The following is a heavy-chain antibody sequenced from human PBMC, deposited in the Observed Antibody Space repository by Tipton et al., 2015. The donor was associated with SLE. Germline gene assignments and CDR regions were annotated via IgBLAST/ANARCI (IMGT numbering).Heavy chain of an antibody. CDR2: LYQSGST. J-gene: IGHJ5*02. D-gene: IGHD5/OR15-5a*01. CDR1: GYSISSEYY. V-gene: IGHV4-38-2*01. CDR3: ARVREYSVSDSWFDP. Sequence: GLVKPSETLSLICAVSGYSISSEYYWGWIRQPPGKGLEWIGLLYQSGSTFYNPSLMGRVTISLDTSKNQLYLTLSSVTAADTAVYYCARVREYSVSDSWFDPWGQGILVTVSS.